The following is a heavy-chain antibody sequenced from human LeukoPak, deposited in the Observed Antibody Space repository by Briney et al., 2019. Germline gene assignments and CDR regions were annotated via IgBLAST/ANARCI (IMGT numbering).Heavy chain of an antibody. CDR2: IYYNGNT. J-gene: IGHJ4*02. Sequence: SETLSLTCTVSGGSISSYTYYWGWIRQPPGKGLEWIGSIYYNGNTYYTPSLKSRVTIYVDTSKNQFSLKVNSVTAADTAVYYCARHPSDFWSGSRGSGYWGQGTLVTVSS. CDR3: ARHPSDFWSGSRGSGY. V-gene: IGHV4-39*01. CDR1: GGSISSYTYY. D-gene: IGHD3-3*01.